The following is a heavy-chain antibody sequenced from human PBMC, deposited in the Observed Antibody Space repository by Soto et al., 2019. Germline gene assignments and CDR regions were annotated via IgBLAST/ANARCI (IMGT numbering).Heavy chain of an antibody. CDR2: IIPIFGTA. CDR1: GGTFTSYA. Sequence: SVKVSCQASGGTFTSYAISWVRQAPGQGLEWMGGIIPIFGTANYAQKFQGRVTITADKSTSTAYMELSSLRSEDTAVYYCARVGSRYYYDSSGKNWFDPWGQGTLVTVSS. D-gene: IGHD3-22*01. J-gene: IGHJ5*02. CDR3: ARVGSRYYYDSSGKNWFDP. V-gene: IGHV1-69*06.